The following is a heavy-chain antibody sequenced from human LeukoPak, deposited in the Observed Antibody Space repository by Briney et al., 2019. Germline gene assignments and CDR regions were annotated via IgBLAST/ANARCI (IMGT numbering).Heavy chain of an antibody. D-gene: IGHD4-17*01. Sequence: GGSLRLSCAASGFTFSSYAVSWVRQAPGKGLEWVSAISGSGGSTYYADSVKGRFTISRDNSKNTLYLQMNSLRAEDTAVYYCAKDKPPPMTTVTSFQHWGQGTLVTVSS. V-gene: IGHV3-23*01. CDR3: AKDKPPPMTTVTSFQH. J-gene: IGHJ1*01. CDR1: GFTFSSYA. CDR2: ISGSGGST.